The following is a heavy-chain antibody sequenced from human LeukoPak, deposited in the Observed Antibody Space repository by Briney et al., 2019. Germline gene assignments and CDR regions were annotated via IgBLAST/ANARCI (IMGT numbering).Heavy chain of an antibody. CDR3: ARGYQPYYFDY. J-gene: IGHJ4*02. CDR1: GFTFRNYE. Sequence: GGSLRLSCAASGFTFRNYEVNWVRQAPGKGLEWVSYISGGGESTYYADSVKGRFTVSRDNAKNSLYLQMNSLRAEDTAVYYCARGYQPYYFDYWGQGTLVTVSS. CDR2: ISGGGEST. V-gene: IGHV3-48*03. D-gene: IGHD2-2*01.